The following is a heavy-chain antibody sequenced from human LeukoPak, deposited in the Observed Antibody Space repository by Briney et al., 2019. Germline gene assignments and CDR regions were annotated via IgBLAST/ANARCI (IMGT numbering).Heavy chain of an antibody. Sequence: GGSLRLSCAASGFTVSSNYMSWVRQAPGKGLEWASAISGSGGSTYYADSVKGRFTISRDNSKNTLYLQMNSLRAEDTAVYYCAKVGYENYDILTGYSPNWFDPWGQGTLVTVSS. CDR1: GFTVSSNY. V-gene: IGHV3-23*01. D-gene: IGHD3-9*01. CDR3: AKVGYENYDILTGYSPNWFDP. CDR2: ISGSGGST. J-gene: IGHJ5*02.